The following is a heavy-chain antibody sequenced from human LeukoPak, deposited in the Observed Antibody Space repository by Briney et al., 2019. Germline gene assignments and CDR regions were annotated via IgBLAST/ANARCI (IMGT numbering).Heavy chain of an antibody. CDR2: IWFDGSNK. J-gene: IGHJ4*02. V-gene: IGHV3-33*01. CDR3: ARPDYDSSGYADY. D-gene: IGHD3-22*01. Sequence: GGSLRLSCAASGFTFSSYGMHWVRQAPGKGLEWVAVIWFDGSNKYYADSVKGRFTISRDNSKNTLYLQMNSLRGEDTAVHYCARPDYDSSGYADYWGQGTLVTVSS. CDR1: GFTFSSYG.